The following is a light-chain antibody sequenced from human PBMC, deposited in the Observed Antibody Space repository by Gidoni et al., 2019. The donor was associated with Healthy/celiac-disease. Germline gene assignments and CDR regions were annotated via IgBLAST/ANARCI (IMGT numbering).Light chain of an antibody. CDR1: QSISSY. J-gene: IGKJ2*02. V-gene: IGKV1-39*01. CDR3: QQSYEGT. CDR2: AAS. Sequence: DIQMTQSPSSLSASVGDRVTITCRASQSISSYLNWYQQKPGKAPKLLIYAASSLQSGVPSRFSGSGSGTDFTLTISSLQPEDFATYDCQQSYEGTFGQGTKLEIK.